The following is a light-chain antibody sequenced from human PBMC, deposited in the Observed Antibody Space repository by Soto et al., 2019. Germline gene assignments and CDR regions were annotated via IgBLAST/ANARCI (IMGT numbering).Light chain of an antibody. V-gene: IGLV1-44*01. CDR2: SNN. CDR1: SSNIETNT. CDR3: AAWDDSLNGPHYV. Sequence: QSVLTQPPSAPGTSGQRVTISCSGSSSNIETNTVSWFQQLPRTAPKLLIYSNNQRPSGVPDRFSGSKSGTSASLAISGLQSEDEADYYCAAWDDSLNGPHYVFGTGTKVTVL. J-gene: IGLJ1*01.